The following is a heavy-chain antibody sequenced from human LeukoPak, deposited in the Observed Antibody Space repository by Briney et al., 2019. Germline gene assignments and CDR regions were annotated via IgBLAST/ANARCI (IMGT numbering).Heavy chain of an antibody. CDR1: GYTFTAYY. J-gene: IGHJ4*02. CDR2: INPHSGGT. Sequence: ASVKVSFKASGYTFTAYYMHWGRQAPGQGLEWMGCINPHSGGTNFAQKFQGRVTMTRDTSITTAHMELSRLTSDDTAMYYCAREIPCSSSSCLDYWGQGTLVTVSS. V-gene: IGHV1-2*02. CDR3: AREIPCSSSSCLDY. D-gene: IGHD2-2*01.